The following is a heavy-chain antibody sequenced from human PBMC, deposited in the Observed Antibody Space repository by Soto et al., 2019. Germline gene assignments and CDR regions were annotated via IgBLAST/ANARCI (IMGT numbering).Heavy chain of an antibody. V-gene: IGHV3-73*01. Sequence: EVQLVESGGDLVQPGGSLKLSCVASGFAFNDSTIHWVRQASGKGLEWLGRMRGRRNNYAAAYGASVKGRINMSRDDSQDTAYLQINSLRTEDTAVYYCTSSAGHFGVPPNGGVYYTYYMDVWGKGTTVTVSS. J-gene: IGHJ6*03. CDR2: MRGRRNNYAA. CDR3: TSSAGHFGVPPNGGVYYTYYMDV. D-gene: IGHD3-3*01. CDR1: GFAFNDST.